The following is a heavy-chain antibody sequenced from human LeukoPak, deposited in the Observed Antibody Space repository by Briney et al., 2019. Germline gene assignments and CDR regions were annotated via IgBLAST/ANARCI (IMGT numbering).Heavy chain of an antibody. D-gene: IGHD2/OR15-2a*01. J-gene: IGHJ3*02. CDR2: IYYSGST. CDR1: LGSISSYY. Sequence: SETLSLTCTVSLGSISSYYWSWIRQPPGKGLEWIGYIYYSGSTRYKPSLKSRATISVHTSKNQFSLKLSSVTSADTAVYYCASASLNIYAFDIWGQGTMVTVSS. V-gene: IGHV4-59*01. CDR3: ASASLNIYAFDI.